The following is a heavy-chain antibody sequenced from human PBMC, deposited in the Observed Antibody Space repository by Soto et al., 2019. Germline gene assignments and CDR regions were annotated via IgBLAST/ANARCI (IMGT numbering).Heavy chain of an antibody. CDR2: INPNSGAT. D-gene: IGHD3-3*01. Sequence: ASVNVSCKAFGYTFTGYFMHWVRQAPGQGLEWLGWINPNSGATKYAQQFRGRVPLTRDTSINTAYMEMRMWRTDDTAVYYCARGDGTILAFVPWGQGTLVTVSS. CDR1: GYTFTGYF. V-gene: IGHV1-2*02. J-gene: IGHJ5*02. CDR3: ARGDGTILAFVP.